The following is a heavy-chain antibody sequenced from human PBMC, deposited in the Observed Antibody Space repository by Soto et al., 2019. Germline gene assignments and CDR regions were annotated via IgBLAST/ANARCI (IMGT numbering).Heavy chain of an antibody. CDR1: GFSLSSYGMC. J-gene: IGHJ4*02. CDR2: IDWDDAK. V-gene: IGHV2-70*17. CDR3: ARIHRYGGRGVDFDY. D-gene: IGHD2-15*01. Sequence: SGPTLVNPTQTLTLTCAFSGFSLSSYGMCVSWIRQPPGKALEWLARIDWDDAKFYSTSLRSRLTISRDTSKNQVVLTMTNMDPEDTATYYCARIHRYGGRGVDFDYWGQGTLVTVSS.